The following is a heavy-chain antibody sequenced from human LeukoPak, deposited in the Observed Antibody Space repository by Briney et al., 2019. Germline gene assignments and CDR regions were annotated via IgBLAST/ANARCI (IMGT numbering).Heavy chain of an antibody. J-gene: IGHJ6*02. CDR2: IIPIVGVT. Sequence: SVKVSCKASGGTFSSYAISWVRQAPGQGLEWMGRIIPIVGVTKYAQRVQGRITITADISTTTAYMELTSLRSGDSAVYYCVRSWGTYVDVLSEQFYYGMDVWGQGTTVTVS. CDR1: GGTFSSYA. V-gene: IGHV1-69*04. CDR3: VRSWGTYVDVLSEQFYYGMDV. D-gene: IGHD3-9*01.